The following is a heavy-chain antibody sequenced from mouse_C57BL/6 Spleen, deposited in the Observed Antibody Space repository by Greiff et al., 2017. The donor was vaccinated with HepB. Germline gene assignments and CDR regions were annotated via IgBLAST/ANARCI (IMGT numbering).Heavy chain of an antibody. J-gene: IGHJ2*01. CDR1: GFNIKNSY. CDR3: ARSPDFDY. CDR2: IDPAHGNT. V-gene: IGHV14-3*01. Sequence: EVKLMESVAELVRPGASVKLSCTASGFNIKNSYMHWVKQRPEQGLEWIGRIDPAHGNTKYAPKFQGKATITADTTSNTAYLQLSSLTSEDTAIYCCARSPDFDYWGQGTTLTVSS.